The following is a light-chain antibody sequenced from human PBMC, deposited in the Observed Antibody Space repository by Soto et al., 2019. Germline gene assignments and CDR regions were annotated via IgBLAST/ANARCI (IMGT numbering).Light chain of an antibody. J-gene: IGLJ3*02. Sequence: QSALTQPPSASGSPGQSVTISCTGTSSDVGGYDYVSWYQHHPGKAPKLMIYEVNKRPSGVPDRFPGSKSGNTASLTVSGLQAEDEADYYCSSYAGSNNLVFGGGTKLTVL. CDR2: EVN. CDR1: SSDVGGYDY. CDR3: SSYAGSNNLV. V-gene: IGLV2-8*01.